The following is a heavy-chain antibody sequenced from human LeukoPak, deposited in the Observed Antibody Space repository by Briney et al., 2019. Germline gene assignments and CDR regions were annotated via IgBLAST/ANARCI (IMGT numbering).Heavy chain of an antibody. J-gene: IGHJ4*02. CDR1: GFTFSSYA. Sequence: GSLRLSCAASGFTFSSYAMSWVRQAPGKGLEWVSAISGSGGSTYYADSVKGRFTISRDNAKNSLYLQMNSLRAEDTAVYYCARGGSGSYSLYWGQGTLVTVSS. D-gene: IGHD3-10*01. CDR3: ARGGSGSYSLY. CDR2: ISGSGGST. V-gene: IGHV3-23*01.